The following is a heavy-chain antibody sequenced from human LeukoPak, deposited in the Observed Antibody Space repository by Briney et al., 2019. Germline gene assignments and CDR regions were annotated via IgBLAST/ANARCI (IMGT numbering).Heavy chain of an antibody. CDR3: ARDLGEKIPFLPRDFDI. V-gene: IGHV4-4*07. Sequence: SETLSLTCTVSGGSISSYYWSWIRQPAGKGLEWIGRIFTSGSPNYNPSLKSRITMSVDTSKNQFSLKLSSVTAADTAVYYCARDLGEKIPFLPRDFDIWGQGTMVTVSS. CDR1: GGSISSYY. D-gene: IGHD3-10*01. J-gene: IGHJ3*02. CDR2: IFTSGSP.